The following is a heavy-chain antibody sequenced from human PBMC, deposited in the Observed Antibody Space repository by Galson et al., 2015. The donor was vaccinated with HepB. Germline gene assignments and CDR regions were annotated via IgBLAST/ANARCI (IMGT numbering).Heavy chain of an antibody. CDR1: GYTFTSYG. Sequence: SVKVSCKASGYTFTSYGISWVRQAPGQGLEWMGWISAYNGNTNYAQKLQGRVTMTTDTSTSTAYMELRSLRSDDTAVYYCARDARRVTAMPFDYWGQGTLVTVSS. CDR3: ARDARRVTAMPFDY. D-gene: IGHD2-21*02. J-gene: IGHJ4*02. V-gene: IGHV1-18*04. CDR2: ISAYNGNT.